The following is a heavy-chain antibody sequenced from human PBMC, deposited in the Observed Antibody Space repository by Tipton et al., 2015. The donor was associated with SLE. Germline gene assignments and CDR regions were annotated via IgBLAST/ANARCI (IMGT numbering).Heavy chain of an antibody. J-gene: IGHJ4*02. CDR3: ASSDYDSSGYYY. V-gene: IGHV4-59*01. D-gene: IGHD3-22*01. Sequence: TLSLTCVVYGGSFSGYYWSWIRQPPGKGLEWIGYIYYSGSTNYNPSLKSRVTISVDTSKNQFSLKLSSVTAADTAVYYCASSDYDSSGYYYWGQGTLVTVSS. CDR2: IYYSGST. CDR1: GGSFSGYY.